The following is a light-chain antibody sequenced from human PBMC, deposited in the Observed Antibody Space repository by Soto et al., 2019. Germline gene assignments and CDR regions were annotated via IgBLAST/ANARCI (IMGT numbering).Light chain of an antibody. CDR1: SSDVGGYDY. Sequence: QSALTQPPSASGSPGQSVTISCTGTSSDVGGYDYVSWYQQRPGKAPKLLIHEVTKRPSGVPDRFSGSKSGNTASLTVSGLQAEDEADYYCSSYTGGNPSYVFGTGTKVTVL. CDR2: EVT. V-gene: IGLV2-8*01. CDR3: SSYTGGNPSYV. J-gene: IGLJ1*01.